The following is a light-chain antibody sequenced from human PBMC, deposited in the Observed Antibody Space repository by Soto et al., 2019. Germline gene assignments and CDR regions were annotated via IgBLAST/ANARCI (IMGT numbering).Light chain of an antibody. Sequence: DIQMTQSPSTLSASVGDRVTITCRASQSINIWLAWYQQKPGKAPKVLIYDASSLKSGVPSRFSGSGSGTEFTLTISSLQPDDFANYYCQQYNSYAFGQGTKVDIK. J-gene: IGKJ1*01. CDR1: QSINIW. CDR2: DAS. V-gene: IGKV1-5*01. CDR3: QQYNSYA.